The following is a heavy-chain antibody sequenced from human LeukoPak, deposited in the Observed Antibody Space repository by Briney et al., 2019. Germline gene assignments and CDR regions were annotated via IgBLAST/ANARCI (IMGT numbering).Heavy chain of an antibody. V-gene: IGHV4-4*07. Sequence: SETLSLTCTVSGGSISSYYWSWIRQPAGKGLEWIGRIYTSGSTNYNPSLKSRVTISVDTSKNQFSLKLSSVTAADTAVYYCARAYYDFWSGYSSPFDPWGQGTLVTVSS. J-gene: IGHJ5*02. CDR1: GGSISSYY. CDR2: IYTSGST. CDR3: ARAYYDFWSGYSSPFDP. D-gene: IGHD3-3*01.